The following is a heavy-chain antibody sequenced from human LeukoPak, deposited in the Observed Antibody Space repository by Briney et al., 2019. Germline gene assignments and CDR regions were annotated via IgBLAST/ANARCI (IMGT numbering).Heavy chain of an antibody. CDR1: GGSFSGYY. D-gene: IGHD3-10*01. Sequence: SETLSLTCDVYGGSFSGYYWSWIRQPPGKGLEWIGEINHSGSTNYNPSLKSRVTISVDTSKNQFSLKLSSVTAADTAMFYCARGTVNYYGSGNYFTPRFAFDIWGQGTMVAVSS. CDR2: INHSGST. V-gene: IGHV4-34*01. J-gene: IGHJ3*02. CDR3: ARGTVNYYGSGNYFTPRFAFDI.